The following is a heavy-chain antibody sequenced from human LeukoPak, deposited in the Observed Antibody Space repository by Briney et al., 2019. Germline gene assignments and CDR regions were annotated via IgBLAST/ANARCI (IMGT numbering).Heavy chain of an antibody. Sequence: ASVKVSCKASGYTFSIYNMHWVRQAPGQGLEWMGIINPSGGSASDAQKFQGRLTMTRDTSTSTLYLELSSLRSEDTAVYYCARAMLGVWGYCSSTSCYTIDYWGQGTLVTVSS. J-gene: IGHJ4*02. V-gene: IGHV1-46*01. CDR1: GYTFSIYN. CDR3: ARAMLGVWGYCSSTSCYTIDY. CDR2: INPSGGSA. D-gene: IGHD2-2*02.